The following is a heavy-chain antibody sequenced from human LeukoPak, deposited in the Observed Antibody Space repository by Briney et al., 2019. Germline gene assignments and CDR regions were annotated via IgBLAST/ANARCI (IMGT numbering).Heavy chain of an antibody. J-gene: IGHJ4*02. V-gene: IGHV3-23*01. CDR3: AKDTSIGRYCTNGVCSPSDY. D-gene: IGHD2-8*01. Sequence: GGSLRLSCAGSGFTFSSYAMSWVRQAPGKGLEWVSAISDTGATTYGADSVKGRFTISRDNSRSTLYLQMNSLRAEDTALYYCAKDTSIGRYCTNGVCSPSDYWGQGTLVTVSS. CDR1: GFTFSSYA. CDR2: ISDTGATT.